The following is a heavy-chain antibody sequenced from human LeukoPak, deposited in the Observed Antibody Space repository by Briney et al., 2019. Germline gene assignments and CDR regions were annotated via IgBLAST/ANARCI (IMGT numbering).Heavy chain of an antibody. D-gene: IGHD6-6*01. Sequence: GGSLRLSCAASGLTVSSYSMNWVRQAPGKGLEWVSYISSSSSTIYYADSVKGRFTISRDNAENSLYLQMNSLRADDTAAYYCAREYSSSSGRAFDIWGQGTMVTVSS. CDR2: ISSSSSTI. V-gene: IGHV3-48*01. CDR3: AREYSSSSGRAFDI. CDR1: GLTVSSYS. J-gene: IGHJ3*02.